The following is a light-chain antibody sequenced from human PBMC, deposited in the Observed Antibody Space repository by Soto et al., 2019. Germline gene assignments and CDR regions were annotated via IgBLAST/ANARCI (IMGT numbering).Light chain of an antibody. V-gene: IGKV4-1*01. CDR2: WAS. CDR3: QQYYSTPYT. J-gene: IGKJ2*01. CDR1: QSVLYSSNNKNY. Sequence: DIVMTQSPDSLAVSLGERATINCKSSQSVLYSSNNKNYLAWYQQKPGQPPKLLIYWASSRESGVPDRFSGSGSGTDFTLTISSLQAEDVAVYYCQQYYSTPYTFVQGTNLEI.